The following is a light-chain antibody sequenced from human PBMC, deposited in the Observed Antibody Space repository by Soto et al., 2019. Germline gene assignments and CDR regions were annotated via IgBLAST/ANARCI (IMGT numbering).Light chain of an antibody. V-gene: IGKV3-15*01. CDR1: QNINNN. CDR2: GAY. J-gene: IGKJ4*01. Sequence: EIVMTQSPATLSVSPGERATLFCRASQNINNNLAWYQQKPGQAPRLLIYGAYTRATGIPATFSGSGSGTEFTLTISSLQSEDLAVYYGQQYNSWPPLTCGGWTKVEI. CDR3: QQYNSWPPLT.